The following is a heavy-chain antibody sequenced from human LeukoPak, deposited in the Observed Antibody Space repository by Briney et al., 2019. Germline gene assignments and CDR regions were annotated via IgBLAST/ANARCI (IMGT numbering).Heavy chain of an antibody. CDR2: ISTFNGDT. D-gene: IGHD3-16*01. V-gene: IGHV1-18*01. CDR3: TRDLAFLPVPAANGWLDP. CDR1: GYTFTDHG. Sequence: ASVKVSCKASGYTFTDHGISWVRQAPGQGLEWMGWISTFNGDTNYAQKFQGRVTITSETSTNTAHMELRSLRSDDTAIYYCTRDLAFLPVPAANGWLDPWGQGTLVTVSS. J-gene: IGHJ5*02.